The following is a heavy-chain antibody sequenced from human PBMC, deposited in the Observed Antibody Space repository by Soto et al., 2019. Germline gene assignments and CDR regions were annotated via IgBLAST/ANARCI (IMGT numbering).Heavy chain of an antibody. V-gene: IGHV3-33*01. CDR2: IWYDGSNE. CDR1: GFIFSGYG. J-gene: IGHJ4*02. CDR3: ARRFSHGWYSDY. D-gene: IGHD6-19*01. Sequence: QVQLVESGGGVVQPGRSLRLSCAASGFIFSGYGMHWVRQAPGKGLEWVAVIWYDGSNENYAYSVKGRFTNSRDKSKNTMYMQMNSLRAEDTAVYYCARRFSHGWYSDYWGQGTLVTVSS.